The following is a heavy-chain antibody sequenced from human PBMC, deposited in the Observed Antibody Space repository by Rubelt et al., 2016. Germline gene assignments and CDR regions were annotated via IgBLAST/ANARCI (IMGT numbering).Heavy chain of an antibody. CDR2: ISYDGTNK. CDR3: ASSSGWYFDY. D-gene: IGHD6-19*01. V-gene: IGHV3-30*04. CDR1: GFTFSSYA. J-gene: IGHJ4*02. Sequence: QVQLVESGGGVVQPGRPLRLSCAASGFTFSSYAMHWVRQAPGKGLEWVAVISYDGTNKYYADSVKGRFTISRDHSKNTLDLQMNSLRAEDTAVYYCASSSGWYFDYWGQGTLVTVSS.